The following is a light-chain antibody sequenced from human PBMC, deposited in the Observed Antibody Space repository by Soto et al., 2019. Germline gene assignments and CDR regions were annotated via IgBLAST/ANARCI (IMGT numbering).Light chain of an antibody. CDR1: HIYVGSYNF. J-gene: IGLJ3*02. CDR2: EVR. V-gene: IGLV2-14*01. Sequence: QSALTQPASVSGSPGQSITIACTGTHIYVGSYNFVSWYQQRPGEAPKLIIFEVRPRPAGISYRFTGSKSGNPSSLTLSGLQAEDEADYSCSSYTNTSALVFGGGTKLTVL. CDR3: SSYTNTSALV.